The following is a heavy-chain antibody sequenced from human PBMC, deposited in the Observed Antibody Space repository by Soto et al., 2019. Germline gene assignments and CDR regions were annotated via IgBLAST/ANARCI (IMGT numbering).Heavy chain of an antibody. CDR3: TTGSGWTSDH. D-gene: IGHD6-19*01. Sequence: QEQLQESGPGLVKPSETLSLTCTASGGSISNYYWSWIRQPPGKGLEWIGNIHNSGNTNYNPSLMGRVTISLATSNNQCSLKMNSVTAADTAVYYCTTGSGWTSDHWGRGTLVTVSS. V-gene: IGHV4-59*12. CDR1: GGSISNYY. CDR2: IHNSGNT. J-gene: IGHJ4*02.